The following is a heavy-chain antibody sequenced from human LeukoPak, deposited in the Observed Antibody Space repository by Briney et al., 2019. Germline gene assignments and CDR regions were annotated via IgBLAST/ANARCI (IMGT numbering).Heavy chain of an antibody. D-gene: IGHD5-18*01. J-gene: IGHJ5*02. CDR3: ARGHRYSYGLIFGGNWFDP. CDR1: GFTFSSYA. Sequence: PGRSLRLSCAASGFTFSSYAMHWVRQALGKGLEWVAVKYYADSVKGRFTISRDNSKNTLYLQMNSLRAEDTAVYYCARGHRYSYGLIFGGNWFDPWGQGTLVTVSS. V-gene: IGHV3-30*04. CDR2: K.